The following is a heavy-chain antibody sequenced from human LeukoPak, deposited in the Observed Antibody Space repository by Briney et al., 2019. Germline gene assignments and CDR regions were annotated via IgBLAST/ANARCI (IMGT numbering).Heavy chain of an antibody. D-gene: IGHD3-10*01. J-gene: IGHJ4*02. CDR3: EAQDYGSGSYVPGDY. Sequence: PSETLSLTCTVSGGSISSYYWSWIRQPPGKGLEWIGYIYYSGSTNYNPSLKSRVTISVDTSKNQFSLKLSSVTAADTAVYYCEAQDYGSGSYVPGDYWGQGTLVTVSS. CDR2: IYYSGST. CDR1: GGSISSYY. V-gene: IGHV4-59*01.